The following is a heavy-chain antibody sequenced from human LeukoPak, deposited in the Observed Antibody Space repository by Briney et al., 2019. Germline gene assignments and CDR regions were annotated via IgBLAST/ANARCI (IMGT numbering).Heavy chain of an antibody. J-gene: IGHJ6*03. CDR1: GGSFSGYY. CDR3: ASTQKGYCSGGSCTYHYYMDV. CDR2: INHSGST. V-gene: IGHV4-34*01. D-gene: IGHD2-15*01. Sequence: SETLSLTCAVYGGSFSGYYWSWIRQPPGKGLEWIGEINHSGSTNYNPSLKSRVTISVDTSKNQFSLKLSSVTAADTAVYYCASTQKGYCSGGSCTYHYYMDVWGKGTTVTVSS.